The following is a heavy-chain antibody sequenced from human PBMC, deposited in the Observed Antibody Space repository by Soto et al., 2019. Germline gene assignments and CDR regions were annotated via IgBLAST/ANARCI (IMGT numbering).Heavy chain of an antibody. D-gene: IGHD6-19*01. CDR1: GGSISSYY. CDR2: IYYSGNT. Sequence: SETLSLTCTVSGGSISSYYWSWIRQPPGKGLEWIGHIYYSGNTNYNPSLKSRVTISVDTSENQFSLKLSSVTAADTAVYYCARTNLYSSGWYPDYWGQGTLVTVS. CDR3: ARTNLYSSGWYPDY. V-gene: IGHV4-59*01. J-gene: IGHJ4*02.